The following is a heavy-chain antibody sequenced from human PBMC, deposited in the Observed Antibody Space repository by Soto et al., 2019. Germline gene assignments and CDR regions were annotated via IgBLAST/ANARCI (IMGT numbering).Heavy chain of an antibody. CDR1: GFTFSDYY. Sequence: GALRLSCAASGFTFSDYYMSWIRQAPGKGLEWVSYISSSGSTIYYADSVKGRFTISRDNAKNSLYLQMNSLRAEDTAVYYCARVDFHITTGPDYWGQGTLVTVSS. V-gene: IGHV3-11*01. D-gene: IGHD4-17*01. J-gene: IGHJ4*02. CDR2: ISSSGSTI. CDR3: ARVDFHITTGPDY.